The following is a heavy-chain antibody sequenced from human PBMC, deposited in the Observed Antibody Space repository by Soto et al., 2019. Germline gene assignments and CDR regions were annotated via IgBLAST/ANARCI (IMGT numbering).Heavy chain of an antibody. V-gene: IGHV1-18*01. CDR1: GYTFTNRG. CDR2: MSGHNGNR. D-gene: IGHD4-17*01. J-gene: IGHJ4*02. CDR3: ARDLYPLAYDFDY. Sequence: APVKSCWKASGYTFTNRGRCWVRQDPGQGLEWLGWMSGHNGNRKYAQRLQGRVTMTTDTSTSTAYMELRSLKSDDTAVYYCARDLYPLAYDFDYWGQGPLVTVSS.